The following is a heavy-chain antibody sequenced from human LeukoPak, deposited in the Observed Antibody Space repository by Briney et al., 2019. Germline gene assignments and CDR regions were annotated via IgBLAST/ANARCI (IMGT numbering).Heavy chain of an antibody. J-gene: IGHJ5*02. CDR3: ATDGAGFDT. V-gene: IGHV3-11*01. Sequence: GGSLRLSCAASGLTFNDYFMSWIRQAPGKGLEWLSYINIGGTNTHYADSVKGRFTISRDNAKKSLYLEMNNLRAEDTAVYYCATDGAGFDTWGQGVLVTVSS. CDR1: GLTFNDYF. CDR2: INIGGTNT.